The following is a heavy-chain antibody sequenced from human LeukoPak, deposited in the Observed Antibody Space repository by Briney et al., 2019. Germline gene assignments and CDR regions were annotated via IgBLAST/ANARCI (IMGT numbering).Heavy chain of an antibody. D-gene: IGHD2-15*01. Sequence: GGSLRLSCAASGFTFSSYEMNCVRQAPGKGLEWVTYISSSGSTIYYADSVKGRFTISRANAKNLLYLQMSGLAAEDTVDYYCASYCSGGSCYSDRFDPWGQGTLVTVSS. CDR3: ASYCSGGSCYSDRFDP. CDR1: GFTFSSYE. J-gene: IGHJ5*02. V-gene: IGHV3-48*03. CDR2: ISSSGSTI.